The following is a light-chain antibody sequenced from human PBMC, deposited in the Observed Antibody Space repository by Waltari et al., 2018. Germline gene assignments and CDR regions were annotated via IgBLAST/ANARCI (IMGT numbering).Light chain of an antibody. V-gene: IGKV1-9*01. CDR1: QGISSY. CDR3: QQLNSYPIT. J-gene: IGKJ5*01. CDR2: AAS. Sequence: DIQLTQSPSFLSASVGDRVTITCRASQGISSYLVWYQQKPGKAPNLLIYAASTLESGVPSRFSGSGSGTECTLTISSLQPEDFATYYCQQLNSYPITFGQGTRLEIK.